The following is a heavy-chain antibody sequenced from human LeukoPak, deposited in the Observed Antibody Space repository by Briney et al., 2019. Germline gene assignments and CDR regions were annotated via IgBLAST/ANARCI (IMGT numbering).Heavy chain of an antibody. D-gene: IGHD1-20*01. CDR1: GFTFSTYA. Sequence: GGSLRLSCAASGFTFSTYAMNWVRQAPGKGLEWVSYISSDSNTIYYADSVKGRFTISRDNAKNSLYLQMNSLRAEDTAVYYCATSPPQYRYNWTPTDDAFDIWGQGTMVTVSS. J-gene: IGHJ3*02. V-gene: IGHV3-48*01. CDR2: ISSDSNTI. CDR3: ATSPPQYRYNWTPTDDAFDI.